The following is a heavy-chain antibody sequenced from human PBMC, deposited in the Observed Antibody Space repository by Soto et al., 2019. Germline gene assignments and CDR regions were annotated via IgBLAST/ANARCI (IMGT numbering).Heavy chain of an antibody. Sequence: VGSLRLSCAASGFPFSSYGMHWVRQAPGKGLDWVAVIWYDGSNKDYAESVKGRFTISRDNSKNTLYLQMNSLRSDDTAVYYCASGGSYFDFWGQGTLVTVSS. J-gene: IGHJ4*02. V-gene: IGHV3-33*01. CDR2: IWYDGSNK. D-gene: IGHD3-16*01. CDR3: ASGGSYFDF. CDR1: GFPFSSYG.